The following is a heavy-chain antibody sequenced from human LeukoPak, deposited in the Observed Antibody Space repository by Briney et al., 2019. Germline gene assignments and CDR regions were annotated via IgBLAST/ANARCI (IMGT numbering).Heavy chain of an antibody. J-gene: IGHJ3*02. CDR2: IKQDGSEK. Sequence: GGSLRLSCAASGFTFSSYWMSWVRQAPGKGLEWVANIKQDGSEKYYVDSVKGRFTISRDNAKNSLYLQVNSLRAEDTAVYYCARFVRADYSNYVDIWGQGTMVTVSS. D-gene: IGHD4-11*01. CDR1: GFTFSSYW. CDR3: ARFVRADYSNYVDI. V-gene: IGHV3-7*01.